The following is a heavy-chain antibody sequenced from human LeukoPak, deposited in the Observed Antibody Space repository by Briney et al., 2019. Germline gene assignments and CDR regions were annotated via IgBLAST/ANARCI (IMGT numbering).Heavy chain of an antibody. CDR3: ARGTTDYDILTGYYRYWFDP. CDR1: GGSISSYY. D-gene: IGHD3-9*01. Sequence: SETLSLTCTVSGGSISSYYWSWIRQPPGKGLEWIGYIYYSGDTNYNPSLKRRVTISLDTPKNQFSLKLSSVTAADTAVYYCARGTTDYDILTGYYRYWFDPWGQGTLVSVSS. CDR2: IYYSGDT. J-gene: IGHJ5*02. V-gene: IGHV4-59*01.